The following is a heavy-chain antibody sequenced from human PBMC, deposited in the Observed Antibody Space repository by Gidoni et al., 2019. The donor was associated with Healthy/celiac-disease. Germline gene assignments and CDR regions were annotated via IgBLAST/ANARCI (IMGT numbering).Heavy chain of an antibody. V-gene: IGHV4-61*01. J-gene: IGHJ3*02. CDR1: GGSASSGSSY. CDR3: AREGGSMVRGVPLGAFDI. CDR2: IYYSGST. D-gene: IGHD3-10*01. Sequence: QVQLQESGPGLVKPSETLSLTCTVSGGSASSGSSYCSLIRQPPGKGLEWIGYIYYSGSTNYNPSRKGRVTRAVDTSKNQFSLKLSSVTAADTAVYYCAREGGSMVRGVPLGAFDIWGQGTMVTVSS.